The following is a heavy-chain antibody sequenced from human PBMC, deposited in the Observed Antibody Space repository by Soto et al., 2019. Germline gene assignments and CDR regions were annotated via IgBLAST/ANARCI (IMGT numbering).Heavy chain of an antibody. V-gene: IGHV3-21*06. CDR1: GFTFTRYS. CDR2: ISSTTNYI. Sequence: WGSLRLSCAASGFTFTRYSMNWVRQAPGKGLEWVSSISSTTNYIYYGDSMKGRFTISRDNAKNSLYLEMNSLRAEDTAVYYCARESEDLTSNFDYWGQGTLVTVSS. CDR3: ARESEDLTSNFDY. J-gene: IGHJ4*02.